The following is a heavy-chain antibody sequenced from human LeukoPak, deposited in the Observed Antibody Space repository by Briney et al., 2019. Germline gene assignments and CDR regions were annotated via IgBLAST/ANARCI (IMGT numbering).Heavy chain of an antibody. CDR1: GGSISSYY. CDR2: IYYGGRT. Sequence: PSETLSLTCTVSGGSISSYYWSWIRQPPGKGLEWIGYIYYGGRTNYNPSLKSRVSISVDTSKNQFSLKLSSVTAADTAVYYCARDFRGSVDAFDIWDQGTMVAVSS. CDR3: ARDFRGSVDAFDI. V-gene: IGHV4-59*01. J-gene: IGHJ3*02.